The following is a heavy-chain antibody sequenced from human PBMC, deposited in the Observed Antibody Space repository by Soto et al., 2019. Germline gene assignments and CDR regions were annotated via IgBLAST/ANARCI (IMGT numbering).Heavy chain of an antibody. CDR1: GGSFSGYY. CDR3: SRCHVIAAADNWCDP. V-gene: IGHV4-34*01. D-gene: IGHD6-13*01. CDR2: INHSGST. J-gene: IGHJ5*02. Sequence: SETLSLTCAVYGGSFSGYYWSWIRQPPGKGLEWIGEINHSGSTNYNPSLKSRVTISVDTSKNQFSLKLSSVTAADTAVYYCSRCHVIAAADNWCDPWGQGTLVTVSS.